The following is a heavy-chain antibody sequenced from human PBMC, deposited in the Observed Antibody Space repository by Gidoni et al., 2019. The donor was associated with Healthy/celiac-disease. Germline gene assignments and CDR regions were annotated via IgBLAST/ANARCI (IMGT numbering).Heavy chain of an antibody. D-gene: IGHD2-2*01. V-gene: IGHV2-26*01. CDR2: IFSNDEK. CDR1: GFSLSNARMG. J-gene: IGHJ6*02. CDR3: ARLIGYCSSTSCRDYYYGMDV. Sequence: QVTLKESGPVLVKPTETLTLTCTVSGFSLSNARMGVSWIRQPPGKALELLAHIFSNDEKSYSTSLKSRLTISKAPSKSQVVLTMTNMDPVDTATYYCARLIGYCSSTSCRDYYYGMDVWGQGTTVTVSS.